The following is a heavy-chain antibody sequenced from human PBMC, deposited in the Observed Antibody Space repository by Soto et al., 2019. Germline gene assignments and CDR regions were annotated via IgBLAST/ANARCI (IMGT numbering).Heavy chain of an antibody. CDR2: IIPIFGTA. D-gene: IGHD3-22*01. V-gene: IGHV1-69*01. Sequence: QVQLVQSGAEVKKPGSSVKVSCKASGDTFSSYAISWVRQAPGQGLEWMGGIIPIFGTANYAQKFQGRVTITADESTSTAYMGLSSMRSEDTAVYYCARDGSGYRSSASPMDVWGQGTTVTVSS. CDR1: GDTFSSYA. J-gene: IGHJ6*02. CDR3: ARDGSGYRSSASPMDV.